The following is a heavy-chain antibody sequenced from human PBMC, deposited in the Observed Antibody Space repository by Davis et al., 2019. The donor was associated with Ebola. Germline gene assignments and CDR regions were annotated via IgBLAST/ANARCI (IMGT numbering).Heavy chain of an antibody. V-gene: IGHV3-7*01. J-gene: IGHJ3*02. CDR2: IKQDGSEK. CDR3: ARVALYAFDI. Sequence: LKISCAASGFTFSSYWMSWVRQAPGKGLEWVANIKQDGSEKYYVDSVKGRFTISRDNAKNSLFLQMNSLRAEDTAVYYCARVALYAFDIWGHGTAVTVSS. CDR1: GFTFSSYW.